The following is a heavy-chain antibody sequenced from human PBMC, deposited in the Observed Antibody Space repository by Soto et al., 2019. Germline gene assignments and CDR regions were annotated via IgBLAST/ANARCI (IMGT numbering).Heavy chain of an antibody. CDR1: GYTFTSYG. V-gene: IGHV1-18*04. D-gene: IGHD3-10*01. CDR2: ISAYNGNT. J-gene: IGHJ5*02. CDR3: ARDFNYYGSGSSLDP. Sequence: QVQLVQSGAEVKKPGASVKVSCKASGYTFTSYGISWVRQAPGQGLEWMGWISAYNGNTNYAQKLQGRVTMTTDASTSTAYMELRSLRSDDTAVYYCARDFNYYGSGSSLDPWGQGTLVTVSS.